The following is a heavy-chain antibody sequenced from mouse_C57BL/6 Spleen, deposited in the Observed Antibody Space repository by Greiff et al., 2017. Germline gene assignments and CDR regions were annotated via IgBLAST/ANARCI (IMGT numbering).Heavy chain of an antibody. V-gene: IGHV1-78*01. D-gene: IGHD3-2*02. CDR3: ARRDSSGYAWFAY. CDR2: IYPRDGST. CDR1: GYTFTDHT. J-gene: IGHJ3*01. Sequence: VQLQQSDAELVKPGASVKISCKVSGYTFTDHTIHWMKQRPEQGLEWIGYIYPRDGSTKYNEKFKGKATLTADKSSSTAYMQLTSLTSEDAAVYFCARRDSSGYAWFAYWGQGTLVTVSA.